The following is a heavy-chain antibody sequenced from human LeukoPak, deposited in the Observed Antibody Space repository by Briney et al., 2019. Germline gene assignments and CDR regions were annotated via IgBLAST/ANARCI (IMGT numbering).Heavy chain of an antibody. D-gene: IGHD2-2*01. V-gene: IGHV3-21*01. CDR2: ISSSSSYI. J-gene: IGHJ3*02. Sequence: GGSLRLSCAASGFTFSRYSMNWVRQAPGKGLEWVSSISSSSSYIYYADSVKGRFTISRDNAKHSLYLQMNSLRAEDTAVYYCARDGIVVVPAAIPLGAFDIWGQGTMVTVSS. CDR1: GFTFSRYS. CDR3: ARDGIVVVPAAIPLGAFDI.